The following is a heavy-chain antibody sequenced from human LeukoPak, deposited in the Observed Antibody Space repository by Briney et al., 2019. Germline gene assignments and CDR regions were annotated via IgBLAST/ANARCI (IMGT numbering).Heavy chain of an antibody. Sequence: SETLSLTCAVYGGSFSGYYWSWIRQPPGKGLEWIGEINHSGSTNYNPSLKSRVTISVDTSKNQFSLKLSSVTAADTAVYYCARQTTVTTGPAPDYWGQGTLVTVSS. CDR2: INHSGST. CDR3: ARQTTVTTGPAPDY. J-gene: IGHJ4*02. V-gene: IGHV4-34*01. D-gene: IGHD4-17*01. CDR1: GGSFSGYY.